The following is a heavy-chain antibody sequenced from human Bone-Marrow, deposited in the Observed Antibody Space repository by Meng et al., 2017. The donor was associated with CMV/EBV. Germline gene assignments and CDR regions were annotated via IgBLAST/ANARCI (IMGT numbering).Heavy chain of an antibody. CDR2: ISSSSSYI. CDR3: ARADSSSMFYYYYGMDV. D-gene: IGHD6-6*01. V-gene: IGHV3-21*01. Sequence: GESLKISCAASGFTFSSYSMNWVRQAPGKGLEWVSSISSSSSYIYYADSVKGRFTISRDNAKNSLYLQMNSLRAEDTAVYYCARADSSSMFYYYYGMDVWGERTTVTVSS. J-gene: IGHJ6*04. CDR1: GFTFSSYS.